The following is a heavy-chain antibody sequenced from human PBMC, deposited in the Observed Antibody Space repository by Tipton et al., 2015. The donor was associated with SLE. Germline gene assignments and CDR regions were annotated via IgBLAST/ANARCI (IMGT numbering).Heavy chain of an antibody. Sequence: TLSLTCTVSGGSISSGGYYWSWIRQHPGKGLEWIGYVNYRGNAYYNPSFKSRTTLLADTATNQVSLRLTSVTAADTAVYFCARDRLHLMVRGVMGWFGPWGQGTLVTVSS. CDR1: GGSISSGGYY. D-gene: IGHD3-10*01. J-gene: IGHJ5*02. CDR2: VNYRGNA. CDR3: ARDRLHLMVRGVMGWFGP. V-gene: IGHV4-31*03.